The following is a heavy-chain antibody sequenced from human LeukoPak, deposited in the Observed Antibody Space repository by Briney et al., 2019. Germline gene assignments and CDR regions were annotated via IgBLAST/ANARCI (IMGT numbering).Heavy chain of an antibody. CDR3: ARSFYDILIGYYQYFDY. D-gene: IGHD3-9*01. V-gene: IGHV3-33*01. Sequence: PGGSLRLSCAASGFTFSSYAMHWVRQAPGKGLEWVAVIWYDGSKKYYADSVKGRFTISRDNSKNTLYIQMNSLRAEDTAVYYCARSFYDILIGYYQYFDYWGQGTLVTVSS. CDR2: IWYDGSKK. CDR1: GFTFSSYA. J-gene: IGHJ4*02.